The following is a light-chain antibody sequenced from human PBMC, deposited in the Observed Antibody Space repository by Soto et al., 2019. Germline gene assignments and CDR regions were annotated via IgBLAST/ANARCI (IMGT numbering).Light chain of an antibody. CDR3: QQSYSTPAIT. Sequence: DIQMTQSPSSLSASVGDRVTITCRASQSISSYLSWYQQKPGKAPKLLIYAASSLQSGVPSRFSGSGSGTDFTLTISSLQPEDFATYYCQQSYSTPAITFDQGTRLEIK. CDR1: QSISSY. V-gene: IGKV1-39*01. CDR2: AAS. J-gene: IGKJ5*01.